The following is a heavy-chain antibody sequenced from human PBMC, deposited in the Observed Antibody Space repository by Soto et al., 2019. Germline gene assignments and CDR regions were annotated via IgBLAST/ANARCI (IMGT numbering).Heavy chain of an antibody. CDR2: ISSSSSTI. CDR1: GFTFSSYS. CDR3: ARINMWELPVLDALDI. J-gene: IGHJ3*02. V-gene: IGHV3-48*02. Sequence: GGSLRLSCAASGFTFSSYSMNWVRQAPGKGLEWVSYISSSSSTIYYADSVKGRFTISRDNAKNSLYLQMNSLRDEDTAVYYCARINMWELPVLDALDIWGQGTMVTVSS. D-gene: IGHD1-26*01.